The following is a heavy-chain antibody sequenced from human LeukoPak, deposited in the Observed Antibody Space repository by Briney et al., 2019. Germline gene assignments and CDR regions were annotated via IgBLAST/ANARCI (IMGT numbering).Heavy chain of an antibody. CDR3: AVAFDYYDSNHGFDY. CDR1: GGSISSGGYY. Sequence: PSQTLSLTCTVSGGSISSGGYYWSWIRQHPGKGLEWIGYIYYSGGTYYNPSLKSRVTISVDTSKNQFSLKLSSVTAADTAVYYCAVAFDYYDSNHGFDYWGQGTLVTVSS. V-gene: IGHV4-31*03. CDR2: IYYSGGT. J-gene: IGHJ4*02. D-gene: IGHD3-22*01.